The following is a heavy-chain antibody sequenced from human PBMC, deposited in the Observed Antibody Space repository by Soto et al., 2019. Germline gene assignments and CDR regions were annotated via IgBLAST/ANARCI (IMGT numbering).Heavy chain of an antibody. Sequence: QVQLQESGPGLVKPSETLSLTCTVSGGSISSYYWSWIRQPPGKGLEWIGYIYYSGSTNYNPSLKSRVTISVDTSKNQFSLKLSSVTAADTAVYYCARAAAAGPDYFDYWGQGTLVTVSS. CDR2: IYYSGST. J-gene: IGHJ4*02. CDR1: GGSISSYY. V-gene: IGHV4-59*01. D-gene: IGHD6-13*01. CDR3: ARAAAAGPDYFDY.